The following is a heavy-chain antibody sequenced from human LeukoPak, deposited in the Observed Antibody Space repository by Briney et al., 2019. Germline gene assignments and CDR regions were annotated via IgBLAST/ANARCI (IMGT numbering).Heavy chain of an antibody. CDR2: IIPIFGTA. J-gene: IGHJ4*02. V-gene: IGHV1-69*13. D-gene: IGHD1-26*01. CDR1: GGTFSSYA. CDR3: ARGAYSGSYSELGY. Sequence: GASVKVSCKASGGTFSSYAISWVRQAPGQGLEWMGGIIPIFGTANYAQKFQGRVTITADESTSTAYMELSSLRSEDTAMYYCARGAYSGSYSELGYWGQGTLITVSS.